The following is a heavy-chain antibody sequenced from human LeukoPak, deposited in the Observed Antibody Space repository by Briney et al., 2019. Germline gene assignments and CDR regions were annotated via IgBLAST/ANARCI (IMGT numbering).Heavy chain of an antibody. CDR1: GFTVSSNY. CDR2: IYSGGST. V-gene: IGHV3-53*01. CDR3: ARDSRFGELGIDP. J-gene: IGHJ5*02. Sequence: GGSLRLSCAASGFTVSSNYMSWVRQAPGKELEWVSVIYSGGSTYYADSVKGRFTISRDNSKNTLYLQMNSLRAEDTAVYYCARDSRFGELGIDPWGQGTLVTVSS. D-gene: IGHD3-10*01.